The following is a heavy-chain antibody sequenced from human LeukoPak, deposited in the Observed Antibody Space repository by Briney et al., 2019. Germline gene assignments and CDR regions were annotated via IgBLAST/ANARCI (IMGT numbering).Heavy chain of an antibody. CDR2: IYSSGST. CDR1: GGSISSYY. D-gene: IGHD3-22*01. Sequence: SETLSLTCTVSGGSISSYYWSWIRQPPGKGLEWIGYIYSSGSTNYNPSLKSRVTISVDTSKNQFSLKLSSVTAADTAVYFCARGILRDYYDSSGFYHRGGVGYWGQGTLVTVSS. CDR3: ARGILRDYYDSSGFYHRGGVGY. J-gene: IGHJ4*02. V-gene: IGHV4-59*08.